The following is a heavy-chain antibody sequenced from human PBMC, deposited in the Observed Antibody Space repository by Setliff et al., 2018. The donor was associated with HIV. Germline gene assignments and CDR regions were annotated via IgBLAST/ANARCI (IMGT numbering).Heavy chain of an antibody. CDR3: ARLSGDYYYFDY. D-gene: IGHD2-21*02. Sequence: SETLSLTCTVSGGSISSYYWSWIRQPPGKGLEWIGHIYTSGSTNYNPSLKSRVTISLDTSKNQFSLKLTSVTAADTAVYYCARLSGDYYYFDYWGQGTLVTVSS. CDR2: IYTSGST. CDR1: GGSISSYY. J-gene: IGHJ4*02. V-gene: IGHV4-4*09.